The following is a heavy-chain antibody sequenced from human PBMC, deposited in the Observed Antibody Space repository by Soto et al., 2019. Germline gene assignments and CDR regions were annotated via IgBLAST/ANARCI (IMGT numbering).Heavy chain of an antibody. Sequence: ASVNVSCKSSGYTFTGYYIHWVRQAPGQGLEWMGWINPNSGGTNYAQKFQGRVTMTRDTSISAAYMEPSRLRSDDTAVYYCARGRIGYCSGGSCYFLYWGQGTLVTVSS. D-gene: IGHD2-15*01. CDR3: ARGRIGYCSGGSCYFLY. J-gene: IGHJ4*02. CDR2: INPNSGGT. V-gene: IGHV1-2*02. CDR1: GYTFTGYY.